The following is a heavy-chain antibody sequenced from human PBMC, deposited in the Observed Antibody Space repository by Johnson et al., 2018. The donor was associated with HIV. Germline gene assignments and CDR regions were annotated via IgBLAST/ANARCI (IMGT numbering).Heavy chain of an antibody. CDR1: GFTFSSYA. Sequence: VQLVESGGGVVQPGRSLRLSCVASGFTFSSYAMHWVRQAPGKGLEWGTVISYDGSNKYYADSGKGRFTISRDNSKNSLYLQMNSLRAEDTAVYFCARAINDAFDIWGQGTMVTVSS. CDR2: ISYDGSNK. CDR3: ARAINDAFDI. V-gene: IGHV3-30*04. J-gene: IGHJ3*02.